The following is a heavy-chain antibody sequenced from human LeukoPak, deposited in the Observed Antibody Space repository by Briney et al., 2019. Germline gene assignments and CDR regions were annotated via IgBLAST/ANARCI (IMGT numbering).Heavy chain of an antibody. Sequence: GGSLRLSCAASGFTVSSSYMSWVRQAPGKGPEWVSVIYSGGSTYHADSVKDRFTISRDDSKNTLYLQMNSLRAEDTAVYYCARVPGSSGWYFDYWGQGTLVTVSS. CDR3: ARVPGSSGWYFDY. CDR1: GFTVSSSY. D-gene: IGHD6-19*01. CDR2: IYSGGST. J-gene: IGHJ4*02. V-gene: IGHV3-53*01.